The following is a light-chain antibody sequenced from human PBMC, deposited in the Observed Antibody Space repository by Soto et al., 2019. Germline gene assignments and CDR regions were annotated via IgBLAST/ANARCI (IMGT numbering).Light chain of an antibody. V-gene: IGKV1-39*01. CDR3: QQSYSTPRT. J-gene: IGKJ1*01. CDR1: QSSSSY. Sequence: DIQMTQSPSSLSASVGDRFTITSRGNQSSSSYLNWYQQKPGKAPKLLIYAASSLQSGVPSRFSGSVSGTDFTLTISSLQPEDFATYYCQQSYSTPRTFGQGTKVDIK. CDR2: AAS.